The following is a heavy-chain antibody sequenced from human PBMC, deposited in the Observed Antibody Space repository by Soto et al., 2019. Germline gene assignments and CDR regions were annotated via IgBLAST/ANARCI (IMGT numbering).Heavy chain of an antibody. CDR1: GYTFTSYG. Sequence: ASVKVSCKASGYTFTSYGISWVRQAPGQGLEWMGWIGAYNGNTNYAQKLQGRVTMTTDTSTSTAYMELRSLRSDDTAVYYCAREMVCSSTSCYAFDIWGQGTMVTVSS. J-gene: IGHJ3*02. D-gene: IGHD2-2*01. CDR2: IGAYNGNT. CDR3: AREMVCSSTSCYAFDI. V-gene: IGHV1-18*01.